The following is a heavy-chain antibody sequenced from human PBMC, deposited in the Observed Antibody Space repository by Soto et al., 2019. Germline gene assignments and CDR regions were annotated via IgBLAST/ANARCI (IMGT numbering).Heavy chain of an antibody. CDR1: GGSISSGGYY. CDR2: IYYSGST. J-gene: IGHJ5*02. CDR3: ARVGPWVPYYYDSSPYTFENWFDP. V-gene: IGHV4-31*03. D-gene: IGHD3-22*01. Sequence: SETLSLTCTVSGGSISSGGYYWSWIRQHPGKGLEWIGYIYYSGSTYYNPSLNSRVTLSIDMTNNHVSLILNSVTAADTAVYYCARVGPWVPYYYDSSPYTFENWFDPWGQGTLVTVSS.